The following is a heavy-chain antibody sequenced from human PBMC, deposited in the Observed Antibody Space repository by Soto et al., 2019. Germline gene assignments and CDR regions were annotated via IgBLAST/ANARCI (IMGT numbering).Heavy chain of an antibody. CDR3: ARHIAVPTTRGFDY. CDR2: IFHSGTT. V-gene: IGHV4-4*02. D-gene: IGHD2-15*01. J-gene: IGHJ4*02. CDR1: GGSVSSTNW. Sequence: QVQLQESGPGLVKPSGTLSLTCTVSGGSVSSTNWWSWVRQAPGEGLEWIGEIFHSGTTNYNPSLKSRVVISMDTATNQPSLRLDSVTAADTALYFWARHIAVPTTRGFDYWGQGTLVTVSS.